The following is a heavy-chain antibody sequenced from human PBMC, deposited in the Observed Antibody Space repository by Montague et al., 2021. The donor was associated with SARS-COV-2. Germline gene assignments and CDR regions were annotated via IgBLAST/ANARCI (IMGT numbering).Heavy chain of an antibody. J-gene: IGHJ6*02. CDR2: IYSGGGT. CDR3: ARDRRIVVAFYYYYCLDL. CDR1: GFTVSSNY. V-gene: IGHV3-53*01. D-gene: IGHD1-26*01. Sequence: SLRLSCAASGFTVSSNYMSWVRQAPGKGLEWVSGIYSGGGTLYADSVKGRFTISRDNSKNTLYLQMNSLRAEDTAVYYCARDRRIVVAFYYYYCLDLWGQGTTVTVSS.